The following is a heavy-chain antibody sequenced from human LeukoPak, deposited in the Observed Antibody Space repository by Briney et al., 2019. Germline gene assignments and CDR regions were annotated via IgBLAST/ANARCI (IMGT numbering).Heavy chain of an antibody. CDR2: MNPNSGNT. CDR1: GYTFTSYD. D-gene: IGHD6-13*01. CDR3: ARGYIAAGWSDY. J-gene: IGHJ4*02. V-gene: IGHV1-8*01. Sequence: ASVKVSCKASGYTFTSYDINWVRRATGQGLEWMGWMNPNSGNTGYAQKFQGRVTMTRNTSISTAYMELSSLRSEDTAVYYCARGYIAAGWSDYWGQGTLVTVSS.